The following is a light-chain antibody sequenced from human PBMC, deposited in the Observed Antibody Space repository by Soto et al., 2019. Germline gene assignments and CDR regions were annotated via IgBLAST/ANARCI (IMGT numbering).Light chain of an antibody. Sequence: SYELTQPPSVSVAPGKRARITCGGSNIGSKSVHWYQQKPGQAPVLVIYYAIDRPYLIPEPFSGSNSGNTAALTIGRVEAGDEADYYCQVWDSSSDREVFGGGTQLTV. V-gene: IGLV3-21*04. J-gene: IGLJ2*01. CDR2: YAI. CDR1: NIGSKS. CDR3: QVWDSSSDREV.